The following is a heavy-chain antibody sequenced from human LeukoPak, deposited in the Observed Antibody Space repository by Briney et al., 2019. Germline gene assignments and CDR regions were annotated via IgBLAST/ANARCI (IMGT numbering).Heavy chain of an antibody. J-gene: IGHJ6*03. CDR2: ISGYNGNT. CDR3: ARDGGSSGNGAYYMDV. D-gene: IGHD2-15*01. Sequence: ASVKVSCKASGYIFTNFGIRWVRQARGQGLEWMGWISGYNGNTKYVQKFQGRVTMTTDTSTSTAYMELRSLRSDDTAVYYCARDGGSSGNGAYYMDVWGKGTTVTVSS. CDR1: GYIFTNFG. V-gene: IGHV1-18*01.